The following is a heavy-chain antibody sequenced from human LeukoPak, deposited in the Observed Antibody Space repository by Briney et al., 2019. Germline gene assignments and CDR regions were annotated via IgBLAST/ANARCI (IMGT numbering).Heavy chain of an antibody. Sequence: GGSLRLSCAASGFTFSSYWMHWVRQAPGKGLVWVSRINSDGSSTSYADSVKGRFTISRDNAKNTLYLQMNSLRAEDTAVYYCARGAAALGAFDYWGPGTLVTVSS. D-gene: IGHD6-13*01. CDR2: INSDGSST. CDR3: ARGAAALGAFDY. CDR1: GFTFSSYW. V-gene: IGHV3-74*01. J-gene: IGHJ4*02.